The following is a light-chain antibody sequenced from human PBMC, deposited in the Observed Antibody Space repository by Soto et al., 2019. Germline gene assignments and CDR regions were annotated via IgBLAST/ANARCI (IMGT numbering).Light chain of an antibody. CDR3: QQSYSTPLT. Sequence: DIQMTQSPSSLSASVGDRVTITCRASQSISSYLNWYQQKPGKAPKLLIYAASSLQSGVPSRFSGSGPGTDFTLTISSLQPEDVATYYCQQSYSTPLTFGGGTKVEIK. V-gene: IGKV1-39*01. CDR1: QSISSY. CDR2: AAS. J-gene: IGKJ4*01.